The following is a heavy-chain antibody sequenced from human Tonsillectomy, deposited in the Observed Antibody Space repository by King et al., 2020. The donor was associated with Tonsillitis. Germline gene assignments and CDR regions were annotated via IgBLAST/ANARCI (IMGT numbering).Heavy chain of an antibody. CDR3: ARGSSSASWGLDV. CDR1: GYTFTNYA. CDR2: INADNGDT. V-gene: IGHV1-3*01. Sequence: VQLVQSGAEVKKPGASVKVSCKASGYTFTNYAMHWVRQAPGQRLEWMGWINADNGDTNYSQKFQGRVTITRDTSASTAYMELSSLRSEDTTIYYCARGSSSASWGLDVWGQGTTVTVSS. D-gene: IGHD6-19*01. J-gene: IGHJ6*02.